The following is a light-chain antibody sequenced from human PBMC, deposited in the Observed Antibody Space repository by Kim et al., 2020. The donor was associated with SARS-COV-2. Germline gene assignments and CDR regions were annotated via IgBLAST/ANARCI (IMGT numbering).Light chain of an antibody. CDR3: LQHNSYPIT. CDR2: GAS. J-gene: IGKJ5*01. CDR1: KDIRNN. Sequence: SASVGDRVTITGGASKDIRNNLGLYQKSPGRAPKRLIYGASSLQSGVPSRFSGSGSGTEFTLTINSLQPEDFATYFCLQHNSYPITFGQGTRLE. V-gene: IGKV1-17*01.